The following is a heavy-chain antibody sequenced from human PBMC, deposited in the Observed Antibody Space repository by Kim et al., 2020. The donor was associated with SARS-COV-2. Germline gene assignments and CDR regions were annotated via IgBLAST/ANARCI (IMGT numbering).Heavy chain of an antibody. D-gene: IGHD2-15*01. V-gene: IGHV3-11*01. CDR3: ARSYRATVGF. CDR1: GFTFSDYS. CDR2: MSKSGSSI. J-gene: IGHJ4*02. Sequence: GGSLRLSCAASGFTFSDYSMSWIRQAPGKGLEWISYMSKSGSSIYYADSVKGRFTISRDNAKNSLYLQMNSLRAEDTAVYYCARSYRATVGFWGQGTLV.